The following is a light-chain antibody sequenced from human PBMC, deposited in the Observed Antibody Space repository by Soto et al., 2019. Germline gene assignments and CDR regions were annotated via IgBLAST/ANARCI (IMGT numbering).Light chain of an antibody. V-gene: IGLV1-44*01. CDR1: NSNIGTYT. CDR3: AAWDDSLTGRV. CDR2: NNN. J-gene: IGLJ3*02. Sequence: QTVVTQPPSASGTPGQRVTISCSGGNSNIGTYTVNWYQQLPGTAPKLLIYNNNERPSGVPDRFSGSKSGTSDSLAISGLQSEDEADYYCAAWDDSLTGRVFGGGTKLTVL.